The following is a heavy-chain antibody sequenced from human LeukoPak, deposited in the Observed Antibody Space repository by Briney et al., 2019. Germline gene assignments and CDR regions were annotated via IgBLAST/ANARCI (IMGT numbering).Heavy chain of an antibody. CDR2: INPNSGGT. J-gene: IGHJ4*02. Sequence: GASVKVSCKASGYTFTGYYMHWVRQAPGQGLEWMGWINPNSGGTNHAQKFQGRVTMTRDTSISTAYMELSRLRSDDTAVYYCARTGDYTLGLIDYWGQGTLVTVSS. V-gene: IGHV1-2*02. CDR3: ARTGDYTLGLIDY. CDR1: GYTFTGYY. D-gene: IGHD4-17*01.